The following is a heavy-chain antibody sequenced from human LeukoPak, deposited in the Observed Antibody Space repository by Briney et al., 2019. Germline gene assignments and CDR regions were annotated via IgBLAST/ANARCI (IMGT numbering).Heavy chain of an antibody. D-gene: IGHD4-23*01. Sequence: GGSLGLSCAASGFTLGGFWMAWVRQAPGKGLEWVAHIKEDGTARYYVDSVKGRFTISKDDVKNSLYLQMNSLRVEDTAVYYCVRGGWELDYWGQGTLVTVSS. CDR1: GFTLGGFW. J-gene: IGHJ4*02. CDR3: VRGGWELDY. V-gene: IGHV3-7*01. CDR2: IKEDGTAR.